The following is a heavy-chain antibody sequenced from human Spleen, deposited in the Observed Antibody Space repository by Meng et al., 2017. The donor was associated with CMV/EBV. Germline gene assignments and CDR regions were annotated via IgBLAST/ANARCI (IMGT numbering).Heavy chain of an antibody. Sequence: GSLRLSCTVSGGSISSYYWSWIRQPPGKGLEWIGYIYYSGSTNYNPSLKSRVTISVDTSKNQFSLKLSSVTAADTAVYYCARASVAAAGFRDYYGMDVWGQGTTVTVSS. CDR3: ARASVAAAGFRDYYGMDV. J-gene: IGHJ6*02. CDR1: GGSISSYY. D-gene: IGHD6-13*01. CDR2: IYYSGST. V-gene: IGHV4-59*01.